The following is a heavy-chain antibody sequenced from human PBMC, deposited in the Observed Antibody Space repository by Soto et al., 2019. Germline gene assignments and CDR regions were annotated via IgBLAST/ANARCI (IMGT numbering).Heavy chain of an antibody. CDR1: GGSISSSNW. D-gene: IGHD3-10*01. CDR3: ARDVSYYGSGSYYNLLSWFDP. Sequence: PSETLSLTCAVSGGSISSSNWWSWVRQPPGKGLEWIGEIYHSGSTNYNPSLKSRVTISVDKSKNQFSLKLSSVTAADTAVYYCARDVSYYGSGSYYNLLSWFDPWGQGTLVTVSS. CDR2: IYHSGST. J-gene: IGHJ5*02. V-gene: IGHV4-4*02.